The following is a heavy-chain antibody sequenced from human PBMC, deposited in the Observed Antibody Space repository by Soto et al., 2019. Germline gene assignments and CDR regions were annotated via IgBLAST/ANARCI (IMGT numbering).Heavy chain of an antibody. CDR1: GYTFTTYC. J-gene: IGHJ6*02. CDR3: ARVLGASGMDV. CDR2: LNSNTGGT. Sequence: QVQLVQSGAEVKKAGASVRLSCKASGYTFTTYCIHWVRQAPGQGLEWMGILNSNTGGTSYAQKFQGRVTMTRDTSTTTVYMELTSLRSDDTGVYYCARVLGASGMDVWGQGTTVTVSS. V-gene: IGHV1-46*01.